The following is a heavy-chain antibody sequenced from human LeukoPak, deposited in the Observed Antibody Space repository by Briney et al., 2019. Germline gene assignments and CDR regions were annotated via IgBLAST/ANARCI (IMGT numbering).Heavy chain of an antibody. J-gene: IGHJ4*02. Sequence: GGSLRLSCAASGFTFRSYWMHWVRQAPGKGLEWVSRVIRDGSFTNYADSVKGRFTMSRDNAKNTLYLQMSSLRAEDTAVYFCVRDGGDFNFDYWGQGSLVTVSS. CDR2: VIRDGSFT. CDR3: VRDGGDFNFDY. V-gene: IGHV3-74*01. D-gene: IGHD2-21*02. CDR1: GFTFRSYW.